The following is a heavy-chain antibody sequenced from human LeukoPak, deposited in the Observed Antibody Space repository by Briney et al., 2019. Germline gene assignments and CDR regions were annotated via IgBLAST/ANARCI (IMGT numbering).Heavy chain of an antibody. Sequence: PSQTLSLTCTVSGGSISSGSYYWSWIRQPAGKGLEWIGRIYTSGSTNYNPSLKSRVTISVDTSKNQFSLKLSSVTAADTAVYYCARSWTEIPPATPYYYYMDVWGKGTTVTVSS. CDR3: ARSWTEIPPATPYYYYMDV. V-gene: IGHV4-61*02. J-gene: IGHJ6*03. D-gene: IGHD3/OR15-3a*01. CDR1: GGSISSGSYY. CDR2: IYTSGST.